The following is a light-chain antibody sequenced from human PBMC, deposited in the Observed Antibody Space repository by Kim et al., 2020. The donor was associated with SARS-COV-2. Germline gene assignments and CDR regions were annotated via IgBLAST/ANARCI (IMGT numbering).Light chain of an antibody. V-gene: IGLV3-25*03. CDR2: KDS. CDR3: QSADSSGTGV. J-gene: IGLJ3*02. CDR1: ALPKQY. Sequence: SYELTQPPSVSVSPGQTARLTCSGDALPKQYAYWYQQKPGQAPVLVIYKDSERPSGIPERFSGSSSGTTVTLTISGVQAEDEADYYCQSADSSGTGVFGG.